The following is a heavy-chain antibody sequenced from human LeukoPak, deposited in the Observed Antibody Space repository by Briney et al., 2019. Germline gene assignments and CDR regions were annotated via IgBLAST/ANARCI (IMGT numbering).Heavy chain of an antibody. D-gene: IGHD4-11*01. Sequence: GGSLRLSCAASGFTFSSYAMHWVRQAPGKGLEWVAVISYDGSNKYYADSVKGRFTISRDNSKNTLYLQMNSLRAEDTAVYYCARTRTTAVRYFDYWGQGTLVTVSS. V-gene: IGHV3-30-3*01. CDR3: ARTRTTAVRYFDY. CDR2: ISYDGSNK. CDR1: GFTFSSYA. J-gene: IGHJ4*02.